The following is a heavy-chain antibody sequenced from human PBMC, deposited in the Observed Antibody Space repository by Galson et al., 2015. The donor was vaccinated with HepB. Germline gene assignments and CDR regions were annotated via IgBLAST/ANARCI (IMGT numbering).Heavy chain of an antibody. CDR2: INAGNGNT. J-gene: IGHJ1*01. V-gene: IGHV1-3*01. CDR1: GYTFTSYA. Sequence: SVKVSCKASGYTFTSYAMHWVRQAPGQRLEWMGWINAGNGNTKYSRKFQGRVTITRDTSASTAYMELSSLRSEDTAVYYCARDMSGDPEYFQHWGQGTLVTVSS. D-gene: IGHD4-17*01. CDR3: ARDMSGDPEYFQH.